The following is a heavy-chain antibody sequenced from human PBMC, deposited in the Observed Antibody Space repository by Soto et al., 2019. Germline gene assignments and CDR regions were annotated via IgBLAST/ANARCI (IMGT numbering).Heavy chain of an antibody. V-gene: IGHV4-39*01. CDR1: GGSISSSSYY. J-gene: IGHJ5*02. CDR2: IYYSGRT. Sequence: QLQLQESGPGLVKPSETLSLTCTVSGGSISSSSYYWGWIRQPPGKGLEWIGSIYYSGRTYYNPSLKSRVTISVDTSKNQFSLKLSSVTAADTAVYYCARHLPGIAAAGTGWFDPWGQGTLVTVSS. D-gene: IGHD6-13*01. CDR3: ARHLPGIAAAGTGWFDP.